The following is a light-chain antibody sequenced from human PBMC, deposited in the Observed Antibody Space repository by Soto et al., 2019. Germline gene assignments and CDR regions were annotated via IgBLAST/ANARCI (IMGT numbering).Light chain of an antibody. Sequence: QSVLTQPPSVSGAPGQRVVIFCTGSSSNIGAGYEVHWYQQVPGRAPTLLIQGNINQPSGVPDRFFGSKSDTSASLAITGLQAEDEADYYCQSFDSSLGGVIFGGGTKLTVL. V-gene: IGLV1-40*01. CDR2: GNI. CDR1: SSNIGAGYE. J-gene: IGLJ2*01. CDR3: QSFDSSLGGVI.